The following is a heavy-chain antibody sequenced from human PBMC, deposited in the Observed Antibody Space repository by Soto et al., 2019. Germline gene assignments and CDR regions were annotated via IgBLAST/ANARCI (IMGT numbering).Heavy chain of an antibody. J-gene: IGHJ6*02. V-gene: IGHV4-4*07. CDR2: IYTSGST. CDR3: ARDMVRGVEDYGMDV. D-gene: IGHD3-10*01. CDR1: GGSISSYY. Sequence: SETLSLTCTVPGGSISSYYWSWIRQPAGKGLEWIGRIYTSGSTNYNPSLKSRVTMSVDTSKNQFSLKLSSVTAADTAVYYCARDMVRGVEDYGMDVWGQGTTVTSP.